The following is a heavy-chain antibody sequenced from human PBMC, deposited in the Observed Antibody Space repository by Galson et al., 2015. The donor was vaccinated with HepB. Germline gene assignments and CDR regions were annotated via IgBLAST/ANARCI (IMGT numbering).Heavy chain of an antibody. D-gene: IGHD2-2*01. CDR1: GFTFSSYG. V-gene: IGHV3-30*03. CDR2: ISYDGSNK. J-gene: IGHJ6*02. CDR3: ARGQSSTSLDSGVYYYYGMDV. Sequence: SLRLSCAASGFTFSSYGMHWVRQAPGKGLEWVAVISYDGSNKYYADSVKGRFTISRDNSRNTLYLQMNSLRAEDTAVYYCARGQSSTSLDSGVYYYYGMDVWGQGTTVTVSS.